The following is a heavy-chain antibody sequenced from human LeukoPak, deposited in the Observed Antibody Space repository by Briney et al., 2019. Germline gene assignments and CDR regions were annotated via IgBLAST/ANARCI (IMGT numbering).Heavy chain of an antibody. D-gene: IGHD3-10*02. J-gene: IGHJ4*02. V-gene: IGHV3-9*01. CDR2: ISWNSGSI. CDR3: AHYVM. Sequence: PGGSLRLSCAASGFTFSSYGMHWVRQAPGKGLEWVSGISWNSGSIGYADSVKGRFTISRDNAKNSLYLQMNSLRAEDTALYYCAHYVMRGQGTLVTVSS. CDR1: GFTFSSYG.